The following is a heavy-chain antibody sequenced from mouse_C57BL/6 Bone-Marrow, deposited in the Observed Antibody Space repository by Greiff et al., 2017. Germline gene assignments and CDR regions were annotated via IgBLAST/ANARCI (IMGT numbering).Heavy chain of an antibody. D-gene: IGHD2-4*01. V-gene: IGHV1-5*01. Sequence: EVQLVESGTVLARPGASVKMSCKTSGYTFTSYWMHWVKQRPGQGLEWIGAIYPGNSDTSYNQKFKGKAKLTAVTSASTAYLELSSLTNEDAAVYYGTRGGLRRRAWFAYWGQGTLVTVSA. J-gene: IGHJ3*01. CDR3: TRGGLRRRAWFAY. CDR2: IYPGNSDT. CDR1: GYTFTSYW.